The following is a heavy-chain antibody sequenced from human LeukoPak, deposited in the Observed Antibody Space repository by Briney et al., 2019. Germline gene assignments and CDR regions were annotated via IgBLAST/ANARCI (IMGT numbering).Heavy chain of an antibody. Sequence: SETLSLTCTVSGGSISSYYWSWIRQPAGKGLEWIGRIYTSGSTNYNPSLKSRVTMSVDTSKNQFSLKLSSVTAADTAVYYCARVKRGANYDFWSGLNWLDPWGQGTLVTVSS. CDR2: IYTSGST. V-gene: IGHV4-4*07. J-gene: IGHJ5*02. D-gene: IGHD3-3*01. CDR3: ARVKRGANYDFWSGLNWLDP. CDR1: GGSISSYY.